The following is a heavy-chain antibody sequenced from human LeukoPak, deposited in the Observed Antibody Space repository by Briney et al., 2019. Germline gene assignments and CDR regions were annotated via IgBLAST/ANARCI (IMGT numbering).Heavy chain of an antibody. V-gene: IGHV1-69*05. D-gene: IGHD6-25*01. CDR3: ARDLKYSSAPDVDKTFDP. CDR2: IIPIFDAT. CDR1: GGTFSSYA. Sequence: ASVKVSCKASGGTFSSYALSWVRQAPGQGLEWMGGIIPIFDATNYAQKFQGRVTITTDESTSTAYMELSSLRSEDTAVYYCARDLKYSSAPDVDKTFDPWGQGTLVTVSS. J-gene: IGHJ5*02.